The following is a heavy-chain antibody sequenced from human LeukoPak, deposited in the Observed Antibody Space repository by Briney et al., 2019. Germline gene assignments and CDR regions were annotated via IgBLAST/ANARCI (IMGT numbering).Heavy chain of an antibody. CDR3: ARGSDHGDY. CDR2: MYYSGRT. V-gene: IGHV4-59*01. CDR1: GVSTSSWN. D-gene: IGHD6-19*01. Sequence: SETQTLTCAVAGVSTSSWNMSWIRQPPGKGLEWIGYMYYSGRTNYNPSLRSVIAISRNSSKNSVSLRVNSVTAADTVIYFSARGSDHGDYWGQGTLVTVSS. J-gene: IGHJ4*02.